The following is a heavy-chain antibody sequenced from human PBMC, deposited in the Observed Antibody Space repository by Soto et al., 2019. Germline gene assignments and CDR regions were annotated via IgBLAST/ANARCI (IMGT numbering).Heavy chain of an antibody. CDR2: ISAYKGNT. Sequence: QVQLVQSGAEVKKPGASVKVSCKASGYTFTSYGISWVRQAPGQGLEWMGWISAYKGNTNYAQKLQGRVTMTTDTSTSTAYMELRSLRPDDTAVYYCARETSSITSSSWYENWFDPWGQGTLVTVSS. V-gene: IGHV1-18*01. CDR1: GYTFTSYG. J-gene: IGHJ5*02. CDR3: ARETSSITSSSWYENWFDP. D-gene: IGHD6-13*01.